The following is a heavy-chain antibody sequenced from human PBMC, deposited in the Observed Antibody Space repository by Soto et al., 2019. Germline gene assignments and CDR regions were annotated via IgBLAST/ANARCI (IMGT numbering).Heavy chain of an antibody. V-gene: IGHV3-23*01. D-gene: IGHD6-19*01. CDR1: GFTFSSYA. Sequence: GGSLRLSCAASGFTFSSYAMSWVRQAPGKGLEWVSAISGSGGSTYYADSVKGRFTISRDNSKNTLYLQMNSLRAEDTAVYYCAQNPAGVAVAGTPFQHWGQGTLVTVSS. CDR3: AQNPAGVAVAGTPFQH. J-gene: IGHJ1*01. CDR2: ISGSGGST.